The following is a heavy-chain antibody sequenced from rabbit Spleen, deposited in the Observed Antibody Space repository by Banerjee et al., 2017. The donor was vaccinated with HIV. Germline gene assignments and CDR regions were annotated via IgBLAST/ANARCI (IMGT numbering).Heavy chain of an antibody. CDR2: IYGASSGST. D-gene: IGHD1-1*01. V-gene: IGHV1S45*01. CDR3: ARATNDVSLTRFNL. Sequence: QEQLEESGGDLVKPEGSLTLTCTASGFSFSYGYVMCWVRQAPGKGLEWIACIYGASSGSTYYASWAKGRFTISKTSSTTVTLQMTGLTAADTATYFCARATNDVSLTRFNLWGQGTLVTVS. J-gene: IGHJ3*01. CDR1: GFSFSYGYV.